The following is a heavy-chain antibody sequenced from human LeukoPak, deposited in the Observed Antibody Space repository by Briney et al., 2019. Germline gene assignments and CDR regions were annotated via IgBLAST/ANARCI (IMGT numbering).Heavy chain of an antibody. D-gene: IGHD4-17*01. V-gene: IGHV3-23*01. CDR1: GFPFSSYA. CDR2: ISGSDYST. Sequence: GGSLRLSCAASGFPFSSYAMSWVRQAPGRGLEWISTISGSDYSTYYADSVKGRFTISRDNSKNTVYLQMNSLRAEDTALYYCAKDLYGDYDDDYWGQGTLATVSS. CDR3: AKDLYGDYDDDY. J-gene: IGHJ4*02.